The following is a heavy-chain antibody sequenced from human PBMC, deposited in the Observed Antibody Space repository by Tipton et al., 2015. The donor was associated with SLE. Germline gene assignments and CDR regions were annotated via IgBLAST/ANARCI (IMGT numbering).Heavy chain of an antibody. Sequence: TLSLTCTVSGGSISSGGYYWGWIRQPPGKGLEWIGSIYYGGSTYYNPSLKSRVTISVDTSKNQFSLKLSSVTAADTAVYYCARVGYYDSSGYSYWGQGTLVTVSS. CDR1: GGSISSGGYY. D-gene: IGHD3-22*01. J-gene: IGHJ4*02. V-gene: IGHV4-39*07. CDR2: IYYGGST. CDR3: ARVGYYDSSGYSY.